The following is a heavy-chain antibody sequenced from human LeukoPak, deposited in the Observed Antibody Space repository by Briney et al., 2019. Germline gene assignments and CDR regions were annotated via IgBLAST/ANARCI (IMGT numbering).Heavy chain of an antibody. Sequence: GGSLRLSCAASGFTFSSYGMHWVRQAPGKGLEWVAFIQYDGSNAYYADSVKGRFTISRDNSKNTLYLQMNSLRAEDTAVYYCAKGYYSTIAYWGQGTLVAVSS. J-gene: IGHJ4*02. CDR3: AKGYYSTIAY. CDR1: GFTFSSYG. D-gene: IGHD6-13*01. V-gene: IGHV3-30*02. CDR2: IQYDGSNA.